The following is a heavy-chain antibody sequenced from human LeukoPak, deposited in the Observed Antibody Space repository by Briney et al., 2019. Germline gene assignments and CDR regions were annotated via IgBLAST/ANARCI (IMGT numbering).Heavy chain of an antibody. V-gene: IGHV1-18*01. Sequence: ASVKVSCKASGYTFTSYGISWVRQAPGQGLEWMGWISAYNGNTNYAQKLQGRVTMTTDTSTSTAYMELRSLRPDDTAVYYCARYSGIPAYYYYGMDVWGQGTTVTVSS. CDR3: ARYSGIPAYYYYGMDV. CDR2: ISAYNGNT. J-gene: IGHJ6*02. CDR1: GYTFTSYG. D-gene: IGHD1-26*01.